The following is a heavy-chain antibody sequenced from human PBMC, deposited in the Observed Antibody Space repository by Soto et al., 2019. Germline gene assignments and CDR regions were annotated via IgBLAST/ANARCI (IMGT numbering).Heavy chain of an antibody. CDR3: ARASDEFDY. V-gene: IGHV4-59*01. J-gene: IGHJ4*02. CDR2: ICYSGST. Sequence: QVQLQESGPGLVKPSETLSLTCTVSGGSISSYYWSWIRQPPGKGLEWIGYICYSGSTNYNPSLKSRVTISVDTSKNQFSLKLSSVTAADTAVYYCARASDEFDYWGQGTLVTVSS. CDR1: GGSISSYY.